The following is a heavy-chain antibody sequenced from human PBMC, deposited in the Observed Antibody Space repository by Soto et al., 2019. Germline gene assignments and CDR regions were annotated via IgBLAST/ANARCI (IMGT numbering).Heavy chain of an antibody. Sequence: GASVKVSCKASGGTFSSYTISWVRQAPGQGLEWMGRIIPILGIANYAQKFQGRVTITADKSTSTAYMELSSLRSEDTAVYYCASGKDDSPKPDAFDIWGQGTMVTVSS. D-gene: IGHD1-1*01. CDR1: GGTFSSYT. CDR2: IIPILGIA. J-gene: IGHJ3*02. CDR3: ASGKDDSPKPDAFDI. V-gene: IGHV1-69*02.